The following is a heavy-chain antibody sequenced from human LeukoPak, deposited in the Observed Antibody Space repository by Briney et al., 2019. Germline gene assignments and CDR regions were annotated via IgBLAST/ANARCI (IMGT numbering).Heavy chain of an antibody. CDR1: GFTFSVYY. CDR3: ARGSPPGD. V-gene: IGHV3-11*05. CDR2: ISSSSGFT. J-gene: IGHJ4*02. D-gene: IGHD3-16*01. Sequence: PGGSLRLSCAAPGFTFSVYYMTCVRRAPGEGLEWVSYISSSSGFTKYADSVRGRFTISRDNAKNSLYLQMNTLRVDDTAVYYCARGSPPGDWGQGTLVTVSS.